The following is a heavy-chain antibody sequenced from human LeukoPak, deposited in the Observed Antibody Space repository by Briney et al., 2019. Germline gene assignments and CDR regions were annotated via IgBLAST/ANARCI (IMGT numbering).Heavy chain of an antibody. CDR3: AKDTDFAPGYYDSSGYSFDY. CDR1: GFTFSSYA. J-gene: IGHJ4*02. CDR2: ISYDGSNK. V-gene: IGHV3-30-3*01. D-gene: IGHD3-22*01. Sequence: GGSLRLSCAASGFTFSSYAMHWVRQAPGKGLEWVAVISYDGSNKYYADSVKGRFTISRDNSKNTLYLQMNSLRAEDTAVYYCAKDTDFAPGYYDSSGYSFDYWGQGTLVTVSS.